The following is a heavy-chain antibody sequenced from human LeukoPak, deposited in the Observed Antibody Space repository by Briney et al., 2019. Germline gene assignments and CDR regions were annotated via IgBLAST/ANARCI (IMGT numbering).Heavy chain of an antibody. Sequence: ASVKVSCKASGYTFTSYDINWVRQATGQGLEWMGWMNPNSGNTGYAQKFQGRVTMTRNTSISTAYMELSSLRSEDTAVYYCATLTIFGVVNPFDYWGQGTLVTVSS. D-gene: IGHD3-3*01. CDR3: ATLTIFGVVNPFDY. V-gene: IGHV1-8*01. CDR2: MNPNSGNT. CDR1: GYTFTSYD. J-gene: IGHJ4*02.